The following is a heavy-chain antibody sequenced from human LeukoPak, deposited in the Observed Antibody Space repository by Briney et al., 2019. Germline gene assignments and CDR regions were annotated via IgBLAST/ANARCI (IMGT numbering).Heavy chain of an antibody. CDR3: ARDGLLRGEPDY. J-gene: IGHJ4*02. CDR2: INPNSGGT. Sequence: ASVKVSFKASGYTFTGYYMHWVRQAPGQGLEWMGWINPNSGGTNYAQKFQGRVTMTRDTSITTAYMELSRLTSDDTAVYYCARDGLLRGEPDYWGQGTLVTVSS. V-gene: IGHV1-2*02. CDR1: GYTFTGYY. D-gene: IGHD2-21*02.